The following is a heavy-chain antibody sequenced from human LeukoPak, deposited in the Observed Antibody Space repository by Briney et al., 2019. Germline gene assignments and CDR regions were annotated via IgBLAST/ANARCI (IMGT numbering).Heavy chain of an antibody. CDR1: GDSMTSNTAA. CDR2: TYYRSKWCN. V-gene: IGHV6-1*01. CDR3: ARGRQWLNWFDP. D-gene: IGHD5-24*01. Sequence: SQTLSLTCAISGDSMTSNTAAWNWIRQSPSRGLEWLGRTYYRSKWCNDYALSVKSRISINPDSSKNQFSLQLNSVTPEDMAVYYCARGRQWLNWFDPWGQGTLVTVSS. J-gene: IGHJ5*02.